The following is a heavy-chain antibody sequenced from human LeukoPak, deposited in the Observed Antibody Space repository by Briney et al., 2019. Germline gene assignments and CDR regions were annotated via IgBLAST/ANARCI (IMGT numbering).Heavy chain of an antibody. J-gene: IGHJ4*02. CDR1: GDSVSSKSAA. CDR3: ARTRSIFDS. CDR2: TYYRSKWYN. V-gene: IGHV6-1*01. Sequence: SQTLALTCAISGDSVSSKSAACNWIRQSPSRGLEWLRRTYYRSKWYNDYAVSVKGRITVNPDTSKNQFSLQLNSVTPEDTAVYYCARTRSIFDSWGQGTLVTVSS.